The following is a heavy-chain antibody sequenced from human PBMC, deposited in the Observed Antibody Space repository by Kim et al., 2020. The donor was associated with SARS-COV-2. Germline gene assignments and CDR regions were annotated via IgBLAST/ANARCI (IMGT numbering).Heavy chain of an antibody. J-gene: IGHJ6*03. Sequence: SETLSLTCAVFGESFSDFSWTWIRRSSGKGLEWIGEINQSGTTNYNPSLKSRVTISLDTSKNQFYLKVTSVTAADTATYYCARGRVGVVPSPVLGLGTFWKYHYLDGWDKGATVTVS. CDR2: INQSGTT. CDR1: GESFSDFS. D-gene: IGHD3-3*01. CDR3: ARGRVGVVPSPVLGLGTFWKYHYLDG. V-gene: IGHV4-34*10.